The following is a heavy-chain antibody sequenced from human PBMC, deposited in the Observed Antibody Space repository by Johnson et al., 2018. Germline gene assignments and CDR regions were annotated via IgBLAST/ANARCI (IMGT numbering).Heavy chain of an antibody. Sequence: VQLVQSGGDLVQPGRSLRLSCTASGFTFDDYAMHWVRQAPGKGLEWVSGISWNSGSIGYADSVKGRFTISRDNAKNSLYLQMNSLRNEDTAVYYCARPNYYGMDVWGQGTTVTVSS. J-gene: IGHJ6*02. V-gene: IGHV3-9*01. CDR2: ISWNSGSI. CDR1: GFTFDDYA. CDR3: ARPNYYGMDV.